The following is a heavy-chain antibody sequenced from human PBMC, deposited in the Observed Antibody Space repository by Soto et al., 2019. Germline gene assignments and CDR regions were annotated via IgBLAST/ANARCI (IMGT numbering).Heavy chain of an antibody. V-gene: IGHV3-15*01. CDR1: GFTFSNAW. J-gene: IGHJ4*02. Sequence: PGGSLRLSCAASGFTFSNAWMSWVRQAPGKGLEWVGRIKSKTDGGTTDYAAPVKGRFTISRDDSKNTLYLQMNSLKTEDTAVFYCTTAEYSSWYNYCGQATRVTVSS. D-gene: IGHD6-13*01. CDR3: TTAEYSSWYNY. CDR2: IKSKTDGGTT.